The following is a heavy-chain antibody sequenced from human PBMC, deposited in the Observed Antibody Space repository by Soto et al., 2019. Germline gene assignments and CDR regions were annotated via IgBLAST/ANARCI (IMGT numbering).Heavy chain of an antibody. J-gene: IGHJ4*02. CDR2: INSDGSST. CDR3: TRGYYDIPSTPVDY. D-gene: IGHD3-9*01. CDR1: GFTFSSYW. V-gene: IGHV3-74*01. Sequence: PGGSLRLSCAASGFTFSSYWMHWVRQAPGEGLVWVSRINSDGSSTSYADSVKGRFTISRDNAKNTLYLKMNSLRAEDTAVYYCTRGYYDIPSTPVDYWGQXTLVTVSS.